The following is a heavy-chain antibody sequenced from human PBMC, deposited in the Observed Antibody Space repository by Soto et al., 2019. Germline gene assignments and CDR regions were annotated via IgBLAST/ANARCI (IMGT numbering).Heavy chain of an antibody. CDR1: GYTFTSYG. J-gene: IGHJ6*02. CDR2: ISAYNGNT. CDR3: ARVTGYYDYYGMDV. Sequence: ASVKVSCKASGYTFTSYGISWVRQAPGQGLEWMGWISAYNGNTNYAQKLQGRVTMTTGTSTSTAYMELSSLGSEDTAVYYCARVTGYYDYYGMDVWGQGTTVTVSS. V-gene: IGHV1-18*01.